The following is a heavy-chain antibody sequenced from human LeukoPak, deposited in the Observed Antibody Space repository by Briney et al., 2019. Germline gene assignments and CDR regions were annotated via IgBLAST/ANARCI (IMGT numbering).Heavy chain of an antibody. CDR1: GGSISSYY. Sequence: SETLSLTCTVSGGSISSYYWSWIRQPPGKGLEWIGYIYYSGSTNYNPSLKSRVTISVDTSKRQFSLKVSSVTAADTGVYYCARARYSYGSIVFDYWGQGTLVTVSS. CDR2: IYYSGST. D-gene: IGHD5-18*01. V-gene: IGHV4-59*01. CDR3: ARARYSYGSIVFDY. J-gene: IGHJ4*02.